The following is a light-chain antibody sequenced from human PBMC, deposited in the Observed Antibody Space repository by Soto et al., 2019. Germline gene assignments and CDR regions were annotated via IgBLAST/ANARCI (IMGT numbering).Light chain of an antibody. CDR2: KAS. V-gene: IGKV1-5*03. CDR3: QQYNSYPYT. CDR1: QSISNW. Sequence: DIPMTQSPSTLSASVGDRVTFTCRASQSISNWVAWYHQKPGKAPNLLIYKASSLESGVPSRFSGSGSGTEFTLTITNVQPDDFATYYCQQYNSYPYTFGQGTKLEIK. J-gene: IGKJ2*01.